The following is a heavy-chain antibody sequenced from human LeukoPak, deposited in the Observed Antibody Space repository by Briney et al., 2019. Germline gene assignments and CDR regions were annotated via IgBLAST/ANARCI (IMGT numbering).Heavy chain of an antibody. V-gene: IGHV4-39*01. CDR2: IYYSGST. CDR1: GGSISSSSYY. J-gene: IGHJ5*02. CDR3: AGRDDFWSPGVFDP. D-gene: IGHD3-3*01. Sequence: SETLSLTCTVSGGSISSSSYYWGWIRQPPGKGLEWIGSIYYSGSTYYNPSLKSRVTISVDTSKNQFSLKLSSVTVADTAVYYCAGRDDFWSPGVFDPWGQGTLVTVSS.